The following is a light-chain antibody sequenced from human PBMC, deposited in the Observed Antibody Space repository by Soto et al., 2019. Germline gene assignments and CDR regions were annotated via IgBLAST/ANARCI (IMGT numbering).Light chain of an antibody. CDR3: SSDAGNYNYV. V-gene: IGLV2-8*01. CDR1: SSDVGGYDH. CDR2: EVT. Sequence: QSLLTQPPSASGSPGQSVTIPCTGTSSDVGGYDHVSWYQQHPGKAPIIMIYEVTKRPAGVPDRFSGSKSGNTASLTVSGLQAEDEADYYCSSDAGNYNYVFGTGTKVTVL. J-gene: IGLJ1*01.